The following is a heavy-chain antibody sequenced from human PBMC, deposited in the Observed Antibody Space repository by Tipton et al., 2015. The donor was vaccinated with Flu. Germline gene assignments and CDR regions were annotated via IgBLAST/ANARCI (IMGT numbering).Heavy chain of an antibody. J-gene: IGHJ4*02. CDR2: LRSDGRNK. V-gene: IGHV3-30*02. CDR3: AKKFSNTWSSIDY. Sequence: SLRLSCAASGFSFNTYGMHWVRQAPGKGLEWVAFLRSDGRNKYYADSVKGRFTISRDNPKNTLYLEMSSLRLEDTALYYCAKKFSNTWSSIDYWGQGTLVTVS. D-gene: IGHD6-13*01. CDR1: GFSFNTYG.